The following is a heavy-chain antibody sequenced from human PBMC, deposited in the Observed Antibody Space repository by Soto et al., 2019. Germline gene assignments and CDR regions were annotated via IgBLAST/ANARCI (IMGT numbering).Heavy chain of an antibody. J-gene: IGHJ3*01. CDR3: ARRSVSHSNAFDF. CDR1: GGTFRNLA. Sequence: QVQLVQSGAEVQKPGSSVKVSCKASGGTFRNLAINWVRQAPGQGLEWMGGFIPIIGGGINAQKFQGRVTITSDESTSTAYMELSSLKSEDTAMYFCARRSVSHSNAFDFWGQGTMVTVSS. V-gene: IGHV1-69*01. D-gene: IGHD2-15*01. CDR2: FIPIIGGG.